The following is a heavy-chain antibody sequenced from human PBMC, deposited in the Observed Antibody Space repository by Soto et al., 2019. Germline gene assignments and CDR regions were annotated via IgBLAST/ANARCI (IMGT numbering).Heavy chain of an antibody. J-gene: IGHJ5*02. CDR3: ARASTRYDILTGYYNNWFDP. CDR2: INPSGGST. Sequence: ASVKVSCKSSGYTFTSYYMHWVRQSPGQGLEWMGIINPSGGSTSYAQKFQGRVTMTSDTSTSTVYMELSSLRSEDTAVYYCARASTRYDILTGYYNNWFDPWGQGTLVTVSS. V-gene: IGHV1-46*01. D-gene: IGHD3-9*01. CDR1: GYTFTSYY.